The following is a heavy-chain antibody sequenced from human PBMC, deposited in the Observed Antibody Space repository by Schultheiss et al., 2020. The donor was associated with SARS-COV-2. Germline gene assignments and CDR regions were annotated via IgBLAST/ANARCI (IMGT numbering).Heavy chain of an antibody. CDR2: IIPILGIA. CDR1: GGTFSSYT. V-gene: IGHV1-69*04. J-gene: IGHJ6*03. Sequence: SVKVSCKASGGTFSSYTISWVRQAPGQGLEWMGRIIPILGIANYAQKFQGRVTITADKSTSTAYMELSSLRSEDTAVYYCARDRGGVNCSSTSCYFSYYYYMDVWGKGTTVTVSS. CDR3: ARDRGGVNCSSTSCYFSYYYYMDV. D-gene: IGHD2-2*01.